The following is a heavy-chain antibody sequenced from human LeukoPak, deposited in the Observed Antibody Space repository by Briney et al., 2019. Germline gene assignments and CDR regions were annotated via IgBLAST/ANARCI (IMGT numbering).Heavy chain of an antibody. V-gene: IGHV3-30*04. D-gene: IGHD2-15*01. CDR1: GFTFSSYA. CDR2: ISYDGSNK. CDR3: ARAEVSEAKLLPHNYYYYMDV. Sequence: GGSLRLSCAASGFTFSSYAMHWVRQAPGKGLEWVAVISYDGSNKYYADSVKGRFTISRDNSKNTLYLQMNSLRAEDTAVYYCARAEVSEAKLLPHNYYYYMDVWGKGTTVTVSS. J-gene: IGHJ6*03.